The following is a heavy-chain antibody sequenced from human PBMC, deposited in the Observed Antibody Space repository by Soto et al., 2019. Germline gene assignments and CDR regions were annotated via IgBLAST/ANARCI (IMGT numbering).Heavy chain of an antibody. D-gene: IGHD3-10*01. J-gene: IGHJ6*02. Sequence: ASVKVSCKASGGTFSSYAISWVRQAPEQGLEWMGGIIPIFGTANYAQKFQGRVTITADESTRTAYMELSSLRSEDTAVYYCARDPRYYGPDEYYYYGMDVWGQGTTVTVSS. CDR2: IIPIFGTA. CDR1: GGTFSSYA. CDR3: ARDPRYYGPDEYYYYGMDV. V-gene: IGHV1-69*13.